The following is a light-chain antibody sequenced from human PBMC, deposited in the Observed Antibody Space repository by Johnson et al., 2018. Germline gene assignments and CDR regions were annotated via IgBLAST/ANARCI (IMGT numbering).Light chain of an antibody. CDR1: SSNIGNNY. V-gene: IGLV1-51*02. J-gene: IGLJ1*01. CDR2: ENN. CDR3: GTWDTSLSAGNV. Sequence: QSVLTQPPSVSAAPGQKVTISCSGSSSNIGNNYVSWYQQLPGTAPKILICENNKRPSGIPDRFSGSKSGTSATLGITGLQTGDEAVYYCGTWDTSLSAGNVVGTVTKVTSL.